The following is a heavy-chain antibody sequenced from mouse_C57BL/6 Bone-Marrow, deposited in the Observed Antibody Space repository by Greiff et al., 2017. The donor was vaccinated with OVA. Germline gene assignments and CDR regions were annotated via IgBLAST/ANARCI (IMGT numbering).Heavy chain of an antibody. V-gene: IGHV1-69*01. CDR3: ARSITTVVATQYFDY. D-gene: IGHD1-1*01. CDR1: GYTFTSYW. J-gene: IGHJ2*01. CDR2: IDPSDSYT. Sequence: QVQLQQPGAELVMPGASVKLSCKASGYTFTSYWMHWVKQTPGQGLEWIGEIDPSDSYTNYNQKFKGKFTLTVDKSYSTAYMQLSSLTSEDSAVYNCARSITTVVATQYFDYWGQGTTLTVSS.